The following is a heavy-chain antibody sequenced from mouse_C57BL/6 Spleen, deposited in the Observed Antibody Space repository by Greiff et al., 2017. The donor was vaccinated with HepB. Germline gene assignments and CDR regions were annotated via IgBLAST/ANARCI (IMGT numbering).Heavy chain of an antibody. V-gene: IGHV1-42*01. D-gene: IGHD2-2*01. CDR2: INPSTGGT. J-gene: IGHJ3*01. CDR1: GYSFTGYY. Sequence: EVQLQQSGPELVKPGASVKISCKASGYSFTGYYMNWVKQSPEKSLEWIGEINPSTGGTTYNQKFKAKATLTVDKSSSTAYMQLKSLTSEDSAVYYCARREDGYDAWFAYWGQGTLVTVSA. CDR3: ARREDGYDAWFAY.